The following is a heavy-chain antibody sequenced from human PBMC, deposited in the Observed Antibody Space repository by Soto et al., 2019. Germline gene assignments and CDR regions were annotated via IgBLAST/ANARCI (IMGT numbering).Heavy chain of an antibody. CDR2: ISGSVGRT. D-gene: IGHD6-13*01. Sequence: VWSLRLSCTASLFTFSNYAVTWVLQAPLKWLGWVSTISGSVGRTYYADSVKGRFTISRDNSKNTLYLQMNSLRAEDTAVYYCAKDRGSSWYELASGGQEPLVTVS. V-gene: IGHV3-23*01. CDR3: AKDRGSSWYELAS. CDR1: LFTFSNYA. J-gene: IGHJ4*02.